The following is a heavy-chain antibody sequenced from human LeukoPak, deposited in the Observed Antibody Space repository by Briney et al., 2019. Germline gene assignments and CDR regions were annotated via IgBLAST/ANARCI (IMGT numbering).Heavy chain of an antibody. Sequence: GGSLRLSCAASGFTFSSYWMSWVRQAPGKGLEWVANIKQDGSEKYYVDSVKGRFTISRDNAKNALYLQMNSLRAEDTAVYYCARELAGPPQEAFDIWGQGTMVTVSS. CDR3: ARELAGPPQEAFDI. V-gene: IGHV3-7*01. CDR1: GFTFSSYW. CDR2: IKQDGSEK. J-gene: IGHJ3*02.